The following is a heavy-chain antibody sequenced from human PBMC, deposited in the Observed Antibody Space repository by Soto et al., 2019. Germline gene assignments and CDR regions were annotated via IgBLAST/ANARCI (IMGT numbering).Heavy chain of an antibody. D-gene: IGHD1-26*01. CDR2: ISGGGIST. CDR1: GFTFSSYA. Sequence: EVQLLESGGGLVQAGGSLRLSCAASGFTFSSYAMSWVRQAPGKGLEWVSTISGGGISTYYADSVKGRFTISRDNAKNTLYLQMNSLRAEDTAVYYCAKIAWDSGSQPLDSWGQGTQVTVSS. CDR3: AKIAWDSGSQPLDS. V-gene: IGHV3-23*01. J-gene: IGHJ4*02.